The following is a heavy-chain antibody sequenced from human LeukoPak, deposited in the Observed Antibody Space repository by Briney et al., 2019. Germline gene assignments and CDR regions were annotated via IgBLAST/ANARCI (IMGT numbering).Heavy chain of an antibody. CDR3: ARDGDESYYYYMDV. D-gene: IGHD2-21*02. V-gene: IGHV3-7*01. CDR2: IKQDGSEK. Sequence: GGSLRLPCAASGFTFNSYWMSWVRQAPGKGLEWVANIKQDGSEKYYVDSVKGRFTISRDNAKNSLYLQMNSLRAEDTAVYYCARDGDESYYYYMDVWGKGTTVTVSS. J-gene: IGHJ6*03. CDR1: GFTFNSYW.